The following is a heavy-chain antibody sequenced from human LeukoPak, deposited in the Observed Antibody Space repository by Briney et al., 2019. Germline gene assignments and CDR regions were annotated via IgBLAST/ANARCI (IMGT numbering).Heavy chain of an antibody. CDR2: ITKSGDQT. J-gene: IGHJ4*02. CDR3: ARDGRSSLVFDY. V-gene: IGHV3-21*01. Sequence: GGSLRLSCVPSGITFSNSALSWVRQAPGKGLEWVATITKSGDQTYYADSVKGRFTISRDNAKNSLYLQMNSLRAEDTAVYYCARDGRSSLVFDYWGQGTLVTVSS. CDR1: GITFSNSA. D-gene: IGHD2-15*01.